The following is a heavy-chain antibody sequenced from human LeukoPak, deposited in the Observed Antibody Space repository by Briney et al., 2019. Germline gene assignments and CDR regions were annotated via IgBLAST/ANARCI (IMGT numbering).Heavy chain of an antibody. V-gene: IGHV3-30*03. CDR2: ISYDGSNK. Sequence: GGSLRLSCAASGFTFSSYGMHWVRQAPGKGLEWVAVISYDGSNKYYADSVKGRFTISRDNSKNTLYLQMNSLRAEDTAVYYCARAPSYYYYGMDVWGQGTTVTVSS. CDR3: ARAPSYYYYGMDV. CDR1: GFTFSSYG. J-gene: IGHJ6*02.